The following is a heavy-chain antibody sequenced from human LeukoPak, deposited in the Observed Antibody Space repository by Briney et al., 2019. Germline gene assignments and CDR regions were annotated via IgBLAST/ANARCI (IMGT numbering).Heavy chain of an antibody. CDR3: ARASSKQLAGYLPDGFDI. V-gene: IGHV3-21*01. J-gene: IGHJ3*02. CDR1: GFTVSSNY. D-gene: IGHD3-9*01. Sequence: GGSLRLSCAASGFTVSSNYMSWVRQAPGKGLEWVSSISSSGPYVYYADSVKGRFTISRDNAKNSLSLQMNSLRADDAAVYYCARASSKQLAGYLPDGFDIWGQGTRVTLSS. CDR2: ISSSGPYV.